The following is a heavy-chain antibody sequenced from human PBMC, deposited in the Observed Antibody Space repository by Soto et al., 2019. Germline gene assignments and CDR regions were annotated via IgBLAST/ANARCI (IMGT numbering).Heavy chain of an antibody. Sequence: LSLTCTVSGGSVSSGDFYWSWIRQPPGKGLEWLGRLYNDERTNYNPSLKSRVTMSMDTSKNQFSLKLTSVTAADSAVYFCAREPLAHSYFDFWGQGILVTVS. CDR1: GGSVSSGDFY. CDR2: LYNDERT. J-gene: IGHJ4*02. V-gene: IGHV4-61*08. CDR3: AREPLAHSYFDF.